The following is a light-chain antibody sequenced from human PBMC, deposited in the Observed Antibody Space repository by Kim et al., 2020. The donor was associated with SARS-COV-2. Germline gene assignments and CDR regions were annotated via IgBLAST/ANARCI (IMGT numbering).Light chain of an antibody. Sequence: GDRVTITCRASESIGTWLAWYQQKPGRAPRILIYLASTLENGVPSRFSGTGSGTEFSLSITSLQPDDFATYYCQHYSRFPYTFGQGTKLEI. V-gene: IGKV1-5*03. CDR1: ESIGTW. CDR2: LAS. CDR3: QHYSRFPYT. J-gene: IGKJ2*01.